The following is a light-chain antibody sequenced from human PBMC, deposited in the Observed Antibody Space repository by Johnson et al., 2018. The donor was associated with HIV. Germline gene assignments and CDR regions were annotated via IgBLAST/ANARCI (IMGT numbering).Light chain of an antibody. V-gene: IGLV1-51*02. CDR2: ENN. CDR3: GTWDSSLTSYV. Sequence: QSVLTQPPSVSSAPGQKVTISCSGSSSNIGNNYVSWYQHLPGTAPKLLIYENNKRPSGIPDRFSGSKSGPSATLGITGLQTGDEADYYCGTWDSSLTSYVFGAGTKVTVL. CDR1: SSNIGNNY. J-gene: IGLJ1*01.